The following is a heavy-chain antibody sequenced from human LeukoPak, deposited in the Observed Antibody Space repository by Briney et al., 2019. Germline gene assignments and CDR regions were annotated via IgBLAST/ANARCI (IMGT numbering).Heavy chain of an antibody. D-gene: IGHD1-26*01. CDR2: ISSNGGST. CDR1: GFTFSSYA. Sequence: PGGSLRLSCASSGFTFSSYAMHWVRQAPGKGLEYVSAISSNGGSTYCANSVKGRFTISRDNSKNTLYLQMGSLRAEDMAVYYCARGSRIVGANAYFDYWGQGTLVTVSS. J-gene: IGHJ4*02. V-gene: IGHV3-64*01. CDR3: ARGSRIVGANAYFDY.